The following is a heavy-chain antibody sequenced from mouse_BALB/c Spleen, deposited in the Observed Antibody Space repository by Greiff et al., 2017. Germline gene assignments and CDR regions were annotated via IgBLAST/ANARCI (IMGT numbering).Heavy chain of an antibody. CDR2: INTSNGST. CDR3: GYGTLDY. D-gene: IGHD2-1*01. V-gene: IGHV14-3*02. Sequence: VQLQQSGAGLVKPGASVKLSCTASGFNIKDTYMHWVRQRPEQGLEWIGRINTSNGSTKYEAKLQGKATITADTPSNTAYLQLSSLKSEDTAVYYCGYGTLDYWGQGTTLTVSS. CDR1: GFNIKDTY. J-gene: IGHJ2*01.